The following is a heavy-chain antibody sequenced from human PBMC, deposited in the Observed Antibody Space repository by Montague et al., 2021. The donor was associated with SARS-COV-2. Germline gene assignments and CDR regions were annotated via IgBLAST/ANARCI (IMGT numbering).Heavy chain of an antibody. CDR1: GGSISSGGYY. CDR2: IYYSGST. V-gene: IGHV4-31*03. J-gene: IGHJ6*02. Sequence: TLSLTCTVSGGSISSGGYYWSWLRQHPGKGLEWIGYIYYSGSTYYNPSLKSRVTISVDTSKNQFSLKLSSVTAADTAVHYCARVSVEMATMGVYYYYGMDVGGQGTTVTVSS. CDR3: ARVSVEMATMGVYYYYGMDV. D-gene: IGHD5-24*01.